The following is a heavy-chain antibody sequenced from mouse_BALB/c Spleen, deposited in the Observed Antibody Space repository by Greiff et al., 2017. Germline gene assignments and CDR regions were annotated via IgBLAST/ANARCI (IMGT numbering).Heavy chain of an antibody. CDR3: ARVGGNPYAMDY. J-gene: IGHJ4*01. CDR1: GFTFSSFG. CDR2: ISSGSSTI. Sequence: DVKLVESGGGLVQPGGSRKLSCAASGFTFSSFGMHWVRQAPEKGLEWVAYISSGSSTIYYADTVKGRFTISRDNPKNTLFLQMTSLRSEDTAMYYCARVGGNPYAMDYWGQGTSVTVSS. D-gene: IGHD2-1*01. V-gene: IGHV5-17*02.